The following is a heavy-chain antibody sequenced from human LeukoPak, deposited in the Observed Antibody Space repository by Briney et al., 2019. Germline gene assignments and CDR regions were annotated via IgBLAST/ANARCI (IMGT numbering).Heavy chain of an antibody. Sequence: GRSLRLSCAASGFTFSSYGMHWVRQAPGKGLGWVAVIWYDGSNKYYADSVEGRFTISRNNSKNTLYTQMTTLRAEDTAVYYCAKDPRDYYDSSGYFDYWGQGTLVTVSS. J-gene: IGHJ4*02. CDR1: GFTFSSYG. CDR2: IWYDGSNK. D-gene: IGHD3-22*01. CDR3: AKDPRDYYDSSGYFDY. V-gene: IGHV3-33*06.